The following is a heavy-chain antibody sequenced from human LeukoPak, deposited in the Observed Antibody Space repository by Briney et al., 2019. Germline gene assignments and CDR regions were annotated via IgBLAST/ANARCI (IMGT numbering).Heavy chain of an antibody. V-gene: IGHV4-59*01. CDR3: ARVYDYVWGSYPPGAFDI. CDR2: IYYSGSA. Sequence: SETLSLTCTVSGGSISSYYWSWIRQPPGKGLEWIGYIYYSGSANYNPSLKSRVTISVDTSKNQFSLKLSSVTAADTAVYYCARVYDYVWGSYPPGAFDIWGQGTMVTVSS. J-gene: IGHJ3*02. D-gene: IGHD3-16*02. CDR1: GGSISSYY.